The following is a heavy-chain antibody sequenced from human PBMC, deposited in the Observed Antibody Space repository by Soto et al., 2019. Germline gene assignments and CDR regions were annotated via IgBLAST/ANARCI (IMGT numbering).Heavy chain of an antibody. CDR2: IYYSGST. CDR3: ARDYYDFWSGPYYYYGMDV. Sequence: KPSETLSLTCTVSSGSLSSGSYYWSWIRQHPGKGLEWIGYIYYSGSTYYNPSLKRRVTISVDTSKNQFSLKRSSVTAADTAVYYCARDYYDFWSGPYYYYGMDVWGQGTTVTVSS. CDR1: SGSLSSGSYY. D-gene: IGHD3-3*01. J-gene: IGHJ6*02. V-gene: IGHV4-31*03.